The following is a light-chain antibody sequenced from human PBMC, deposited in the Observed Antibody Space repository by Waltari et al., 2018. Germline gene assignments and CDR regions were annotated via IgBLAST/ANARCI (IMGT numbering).Light chain of an antibody. Sequence: QSALTQPASVSGSPGQSITISCNGTSSDVGGYNSVSWYKQHPGKAPKLMIYEVSNRPSGGSNRVSGSKSGNTASLTSTGLQAEDEAEYYCSSYTSSSTLVVFGGGTKLTDL. V-gene: IGLV2-14*01. CDR3: SSYTSSSTLVV. CDR1: SSDVGGYNS. CDR2: EVS. J-gene: IGLJ3*02.